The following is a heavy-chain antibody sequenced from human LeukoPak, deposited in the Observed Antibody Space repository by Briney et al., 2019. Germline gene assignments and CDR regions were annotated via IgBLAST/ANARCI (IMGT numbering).Heavy chain of an antibody. CDR3: ARGGGLRYFDCLPDY. CDR2: INPNSGGT. Sequence: ASVKVSCKASGYTFTGYYMHWVRQAPGHGLEWMGRINPNSGGTNSAQKFQGRVTMTRDTSISTAYMELSRLRSDDTAVYYCARGGGLRYFDCLPDYWGQGTLVTVSS. CDR1: GYTFTGYY. V-gene: IGHV1-2*06. J-gene: IGHJ4*02. D-gene: IGHD3-9*01.